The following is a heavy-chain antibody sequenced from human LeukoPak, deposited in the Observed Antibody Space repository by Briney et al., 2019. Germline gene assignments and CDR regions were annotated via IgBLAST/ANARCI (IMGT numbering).Heavy chain of an antibody. CDR3: ARDRVEYYDFWSGYLGPD. CDR2: INSDGSST. Sequence: GGSLRLSCAAPGFTFSSYWMRWVRQAPGKGLVWVSRINSDGSSTSYADSVKGRFTISRDNAKNTLYLQMNSLRAEDTAVYYCARDRVEYYDFWSGYLGPDWGQGTLVTVSS. J-gene: IGHJ4*02. D-gene: IGHD3-3*01. CDR1: GFTFSSYW. V-gene: IGHV3-74*01.